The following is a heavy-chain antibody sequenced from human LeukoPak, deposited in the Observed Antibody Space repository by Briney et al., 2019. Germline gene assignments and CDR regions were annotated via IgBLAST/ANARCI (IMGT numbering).Heavy chain of an antibody. D-gene: IGHD3-10*01. J-gene: IGHJ6*03. Sequence: VASVKVSCKASGYTFTSYGISWVRQAPGQGLEWMGWISAYNGNTNYAQKLQGRVTMTTDTSTSTAYMELRSLRSDDTAVYYCARDYRELLWFGESNYYYYYMDVWGKGTTVTISS. CDR2: ISAYNGNT. CDR1: GYTFTSYG. V-gene: IGHV1-18*01. CDR3: ARDYRELLWFGESNYYYYYMDV.